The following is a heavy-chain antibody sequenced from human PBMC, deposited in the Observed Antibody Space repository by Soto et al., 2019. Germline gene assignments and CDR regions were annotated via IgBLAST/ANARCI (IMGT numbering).Heavy chain of an antibody. J-gene: IGHJ4*02. Sequence: QVQLVESGGGVVQPGRSLRLSCAASGFTFSSYGIHWVRQAPGRGLEWVAIIWSDGSIKYYADSVKGRFTISRDNSKNTLYLQMNSLRAEDTAVYYCARDGGGTTEYYFDYWGQGTLVTVSS. CDR3: ARDGGGTTEYYFDY. CDR2: IWSDGSIK. V-gene: IGHV3-33*01. CDR1: GFTFSSYG. D-gene: IGHD1-7*01.